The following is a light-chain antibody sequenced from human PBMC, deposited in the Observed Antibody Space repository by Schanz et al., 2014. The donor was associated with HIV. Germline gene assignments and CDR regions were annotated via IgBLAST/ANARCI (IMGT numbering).Light chain of an antibody. J-gene: IGLJ3*02. CDR3: NSYTSSSTWV. CDR1: SSDVGAFKS. Sequence: QSALTQPASVSGSPGQSINISCTGTSSDVGAFKSVSWYQQHPGKAPKLIIYDVSSRPSGISARFSASKSNNTASLTISGLQADDEADYYCNSYTSSSTWVFGGGTKLTVL. V-gene: IGLV2-14*03. CDR2: DVS.